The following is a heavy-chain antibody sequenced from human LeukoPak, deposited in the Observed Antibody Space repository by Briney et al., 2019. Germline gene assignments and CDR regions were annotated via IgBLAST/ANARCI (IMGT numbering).Heavy chain of an antibody. CDR2: IYWNDDR. CDR3: AHLIPTRPAGFDH. D-gene: IGHD6-6*01. CDR1: GFSLSGVG. Sequence: SGPTLVNPTQTLTLTCTFSGFSLSGVGVGWIRQPPGEALEWLALIYWNDDRRYSPSLKSRLTVTKDTSENQVVLTMTNMDPADTATYYCAHLIPTRPAGFDHWGQGILVTVSS. J-gene: IGHJ4*02. V-gene: IGHV2-5*01.